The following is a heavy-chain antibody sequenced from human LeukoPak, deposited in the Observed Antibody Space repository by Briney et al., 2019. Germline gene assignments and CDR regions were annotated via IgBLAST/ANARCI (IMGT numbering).Heavy chain of an antibody. J-gene: IGHJ4*02. D-gene: IGHD1-1*01. CDR2: ISGSNSYI. CDR1: GFTFSSYT. Sequence: GGSLRLSCAASGFTFSSYTMHWIRQAPGKGLEWVPSISGSNSYIFYADSVKGRFTVSRDNAKDSLYLQMNSLRAEDTAVYYCARALTTLTYEGYWGQGTLVTVSS. CDR3: ARALTTLTYEGY. V-gene: IGHV3-21*01.